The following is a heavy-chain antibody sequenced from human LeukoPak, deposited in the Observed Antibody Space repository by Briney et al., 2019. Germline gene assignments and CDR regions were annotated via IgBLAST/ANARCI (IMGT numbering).Heavy chain of an antibody. Sequence: SETLSLTCTVSGGSISSSNYYWGWLRQPPGKGLEWIGSIYYSGNTYYNPSLKRRITISVDTSKKQYSLKLTSVTAADTAVYYCAHFKGGSFDFWGQGTMVTVSS. V-gene: IGHV4-39*01. CDR1: GGSISSSNYY. CDR2: IYYSGNT. D-gene: IGHD1-26*01. CDR3: AHFKGGSFDF. J-gene: IGHJ3*01.